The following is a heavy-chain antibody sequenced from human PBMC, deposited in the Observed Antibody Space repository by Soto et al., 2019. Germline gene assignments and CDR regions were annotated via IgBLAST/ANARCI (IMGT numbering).Heavy chain of an antibody. CDR2: MNPNSGNT. V-gene: IGHV1-8*01. D-gene: IGHD2-15*01. CDR1: GYTFTSYD. CDR3: ARRVVAAYNWFDP. J-gene: IGHJ5*02. Sequence: QVQLVQSGAEVKKPGASVKVSCKASGYTFTSYDINWVRQATGQGLEWMGWMNPNSGNTCYAQKFQGRVTMTRNTSISTAYMELSSLRSEDTAVYYGARRVVAAYNWFDPWGQGTLVTVSS.